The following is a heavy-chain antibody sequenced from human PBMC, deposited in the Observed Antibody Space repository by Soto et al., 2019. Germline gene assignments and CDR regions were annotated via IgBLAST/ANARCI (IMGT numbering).Heavy chain of an antibody. CDR1: GGSISSSSDY. V-gene: IGHV4-39*01. CDR3: ARSGIAATTLFWFDP. J-gene: IGHJ5*02. Sequence: SETLCVTCTVSGGSISSSSDYWGWIRQPPGKGLEWIGSIYYSGSTYYNPSLKSRVTISVDTSKNQFSLKLSSVTAADTAVYYCARSGIAATTLFWFDPWGQGTLVTVSS. CDR2: IYYSGST. D-gene: IGHD2-15*01.